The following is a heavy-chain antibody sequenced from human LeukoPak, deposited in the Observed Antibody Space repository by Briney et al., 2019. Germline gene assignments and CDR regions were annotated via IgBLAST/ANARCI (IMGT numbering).Heavy chain of an antibody. CDR2: IYYTGST. Sequence: SETLSLTCTVSGGSISSYFWSWIRQPPGKGLEWIGYIYYTGSTNYNPSLKSRVTISVETSKNQFSLKLSSVTAADTAGYYCARHLATAATGFDFWGQGALVTVSS. CDR3: ARHLATAATGFDF. J-gene: IGHJ4*02. D-gene: IGHD6-25*01. V-gene: IGHV4-59*08. CDR1: GGSISSYF.